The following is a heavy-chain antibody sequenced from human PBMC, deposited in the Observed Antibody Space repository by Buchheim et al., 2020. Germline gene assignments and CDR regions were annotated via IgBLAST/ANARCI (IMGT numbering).Heavy chain of an antibody. D-gene: IGHD3-10*01. CDR1: GFTFSSYA. J-gene: IGHJ4*02. Sequence: QVQLVESGGGVVQPGRSLRLSCAASGFTFSSYAMHWVRQAPGKGLEWVAVISYDGSNKYYADSVKGRFTISRDNSKKTMYLQMNSLRAEDTAVYYCARDAAPRHMVRGVPTYYFDYWGQGTL. CDR2: ISYDGSNK. V-gene: IGHV3-30-3*01. CDR3: ARDAAPRHMVRGVPTYYFDY.